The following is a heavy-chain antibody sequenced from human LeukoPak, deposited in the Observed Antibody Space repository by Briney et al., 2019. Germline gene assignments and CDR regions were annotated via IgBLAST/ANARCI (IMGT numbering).Heavy chain of an antibody. Sequence: PGGSLRLSCAASGFTFRDAWMTWVRQAPGKGLEWIGRIRSKTDGGTTDYAVSVQGRFTISRDDSKNTLYLQMSSLKTEDTAVYYCAKHIYGVVSIQQWGQGTLVTVSS. CDR1: GFTFRDAW. CDR3: AKHIYGVVSIQQ. CDR2: IRSKTDGGTT. D-gene: IGHD3-3*01. J-gene: IGHJ1*01. V-gene: IGHV3-15*01.